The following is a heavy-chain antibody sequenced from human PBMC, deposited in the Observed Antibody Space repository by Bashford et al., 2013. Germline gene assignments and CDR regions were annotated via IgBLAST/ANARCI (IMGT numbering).Heavy chain of an antibody. V-gene: IGHV1-69*13. Sequence: SVKVSCKASGGTLNNYAINWLRQAPGQGLEWMGGIISQFGTANYAQKFQGRVTITADESTSTAYMELSSLRSEDTAVYYCARDSSGWYDYFDSWGQGTLVTVSS. CDR1: GGTLNNYA. CDR3: ARDSSGWYDYFDS. J-gene: IGHJ4*02. D-gene: IGHD6-19*01. CDR2: IISQFGTA.